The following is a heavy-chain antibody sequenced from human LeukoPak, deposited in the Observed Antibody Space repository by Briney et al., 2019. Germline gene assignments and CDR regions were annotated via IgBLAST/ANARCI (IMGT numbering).Heavy chain of an antibody. CDR1: GGSISSISYY. CDR3: ARFYCGGDCYSGYFNY. J-gene: IGHJ4*02. D-gene: IGHD2-21*02. Sequence: KPSETLSLTCTVSGGSISSISYYWGWIRQPPGKGLEWIGYIYYSGSTYYNPSLKSRATISVDTSKNQFSLKLSSVTAADTAVYYCARFYCGGDCYSGYFNYWGQGTLVTVSS. CDR2: IYYSGST. V-gene: IGHV4-39*01.